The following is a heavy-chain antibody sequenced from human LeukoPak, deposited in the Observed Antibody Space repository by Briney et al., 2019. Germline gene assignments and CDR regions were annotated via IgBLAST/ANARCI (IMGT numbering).Heavy chain of an antibody. CDR1: GFTFSGSA. Sequence: GGSLRLSCAASGFTFSGSALHWVRQASGKGLEWVGRIRSTANGYATAYAASVKGRFTISRDDSKNTAYLQMDSLKTEDTAVYYCTGNYYGSGSYADFDYRGQGTLVTVSS. CDR2: IRSTANGYAT. CDR3: TGNYYGSGSYADFDY. D-gene: IGHD3-10*01. J-gene: IGHJ4*02. V-gene: IGHV3-73*01.